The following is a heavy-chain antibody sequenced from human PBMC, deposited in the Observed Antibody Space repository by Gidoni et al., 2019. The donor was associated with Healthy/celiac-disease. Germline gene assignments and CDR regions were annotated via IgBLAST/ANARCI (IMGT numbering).Heavy chain of an antibody. V-gene: IGHV3-30-3*01. CDR2: ISYDGSNK. CDR3: ARDHSSGWSYYYYMDV. D-gene: IGHD6-19*01. CDR1: GFTFSSYA. Sequence: QVQLVESGGGVVQPGRSLRLSCAASGFTFSSYAMHWVRQAPGKGLEWVAVISYDGSNKYYADSVKGRFTISRDNSKNTLYLQMNNLRAEDTAVYYCARDHSSGWSYYYYMDVWGKGTTVTVSS. J-gene: IGHJ6*03.